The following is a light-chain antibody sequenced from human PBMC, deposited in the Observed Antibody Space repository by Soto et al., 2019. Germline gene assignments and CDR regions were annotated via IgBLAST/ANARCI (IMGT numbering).Light chain of an antibody. V-gene: IGKV1-5*01. J-gene: IGKJ1*01. CDR3: QQYNSYSTT. CDR2: DAS. CDR1: QSISSW. Sequence: DIEMTQCPSTLSAAVGDRVTITCPASQSISSWLAWYQQKPGKAPKLLIYDASSLESGVPSRFSGSGSGTEFTLTISSLQPDDFATYYRQQYNSYSTTFGQGTKVDIK.